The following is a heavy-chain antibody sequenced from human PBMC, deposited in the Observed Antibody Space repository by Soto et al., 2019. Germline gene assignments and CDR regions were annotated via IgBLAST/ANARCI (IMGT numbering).Heavy chain of an antibody. CDR1: GASVTGGTYF. V-gene: IGHV4-61*01. CDR2: IYYNGNT. Sequence: QVQLQESGPGLMKPSETLSLTCTVSGASVTGGTYFWSWIRQPPGKGLEWIGNIYYNGNTDYNPSLKSRVTISTHTSKNQFSLKLSSVTAADTAVYFCGRTDSSGAWAAWFWGQGTLVTVSS. D-gene: IGHD2-15*01. CDR3: GRTDSSGAWAAWF. J-gene: IGHJ4*02.